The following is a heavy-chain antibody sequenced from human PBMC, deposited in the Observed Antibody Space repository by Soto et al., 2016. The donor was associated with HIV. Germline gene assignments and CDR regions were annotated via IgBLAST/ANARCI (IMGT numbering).Heavy chain of an antibody. J-gene: IGHJ6*03. CDR3: TRSYYGSGSYYSYYYYYMDV. CDR2: IIPIANVV. CDR1: GYTFTSYY. D-gene: IGHD3-10*01. V-gene: IGHV1-69*01. Sequence: QVQLVQSGAEVKKPGASVTVSCKASGYTFTSYYMHWVRQAPGQGLEWMGGIIPIANVVNYAQKFQGRVTITADESTSTAYMELSSLRSEDTAVYYCTRSYYGSGSYYSYYYYYMDVWGKGTTVTVSS.